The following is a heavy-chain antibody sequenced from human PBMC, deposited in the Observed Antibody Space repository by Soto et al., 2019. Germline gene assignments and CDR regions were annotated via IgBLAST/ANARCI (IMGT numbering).Heavy chain of an antibody. CDR2: IYHSGST. Sequence: QVQLQESGPGLVKPSQTLSLTCTVSGGSIRSGDFFWSWISQHPGKGPECIGYIYHSGSTYYNPYLKSRVTFSVDTSKNQFPLQLSAVTAADKAAYYWAGVHPAGVLGPPDFWGQGTLFTVSA. CDR1: GGSIRSGDFF. D-gene: IGHD3-10*01. J-gene: IGHJ4*02. CDR3: AGVHPAGVLGPPDF. V-gene: IGHV4-31*03.